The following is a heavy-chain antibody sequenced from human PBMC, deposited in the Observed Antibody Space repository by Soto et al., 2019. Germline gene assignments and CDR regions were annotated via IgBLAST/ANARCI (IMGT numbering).Heavy chain of an antibody. D-gene: IGHD3-10*01. CDR3: ARSPSYYYGSGSYDY. J-gene: IGHJ4*02. CDR2: ISGTSTYI. Sequence: GGSLRLSCAASGFTFSSFGMHWVRQAPGKGLEWVSSISGTSTYIYYADSVKGRFTISRDNAKNSLYLQMNSLRAEDTAVYYCARSPSYYYGSGSYDYWGQGT. CDR1: GFTFSSFG. V-gene: IGHV3-21*01.